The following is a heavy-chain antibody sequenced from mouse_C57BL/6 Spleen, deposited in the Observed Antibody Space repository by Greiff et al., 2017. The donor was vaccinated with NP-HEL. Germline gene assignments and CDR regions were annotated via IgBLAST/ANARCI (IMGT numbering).Heavy chain of an antibody. V-gene: IGHV1-52*01. J-gene: IGHJ4*01. D-gene: IGHD4-1*01. CDR3: ARETGSYAMDY. CDR2: IDPSDSET. CDR1: GYTFTSYW. Sequence: QVQLKQPGAELVRPGSSVKLSCKASGYTFTSYWMHWVKQRPIQGLEWIGNIDPSDSETHYNQKFKDKATLTVDKSSSTAYMQLSSLTSEDSAVYYCARETGSYAMDYWGQGTSVTVSS.